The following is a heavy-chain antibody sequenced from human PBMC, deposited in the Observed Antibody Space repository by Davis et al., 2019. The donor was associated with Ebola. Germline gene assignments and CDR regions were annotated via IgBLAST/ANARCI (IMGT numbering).Heavy chain of an antibody. CDR3: AGVGWGGSEFGSGYYRNWFDP. D-gene: IGHD3-3*01. CDR2: IYYSGST. Sequence: PSETLSLTFTVSGGSISSYYWSWIRQPPGQGLEWIGYIYYSGSTNYNPSLKSRVTITVDTSKNQFALKLRSVTAADTAVYYCAGVGWGGSEFGSGYYRNWFDPWGQGTLVTVSS. CDR1: GGSISSYY. J-gene: IGHJ5*02. V-gene: IGHV4-59*01.